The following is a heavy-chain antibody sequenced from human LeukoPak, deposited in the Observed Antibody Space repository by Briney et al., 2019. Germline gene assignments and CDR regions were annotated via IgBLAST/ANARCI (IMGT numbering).Heavy chain of an antibody. CDR3: AKDCGSMVRCHDY. D-gene: IGHD3-10*01. V-gene: IGHV3-30*02. Sequence: GGSLRLSCAASGFTFSSYGMHWVRQAPGRGLEWVAFIRYDGSNKYYTDSVKGRFTISRDNSKNTLYLQMNSLRAEDTAVYYCAKDCGSMVRCHDYWGQGTLVTVSS. CDR1: GFTFSSYG. J-gene: IGHJ4*02. CDR2: IRYDGSNK.